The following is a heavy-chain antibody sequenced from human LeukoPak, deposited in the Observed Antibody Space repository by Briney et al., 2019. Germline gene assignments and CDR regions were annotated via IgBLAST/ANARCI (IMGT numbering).Heavy chain of an antibody. CDR3: ARGPGSEFSLYYYYGMDV. V-gene: IGHV3-64*01. CDR1: GNSLRELS. D-gene: IGHD3-10*01. Sequence: SCKVSGNSLRELSIHWVRQAPGKGLEYVSAISNNGQTTFYVNSVKGRFTISRDNSKNTVSLQMGSLRADDMGVYYCARGPGSEFSLYYYYGMDVWGQGTTVTISS. J-gene: IGHJ6*02. CDR2: ISNNGQTT.